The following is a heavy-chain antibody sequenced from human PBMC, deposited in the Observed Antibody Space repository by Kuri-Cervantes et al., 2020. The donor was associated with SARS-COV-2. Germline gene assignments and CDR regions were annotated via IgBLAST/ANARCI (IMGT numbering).Heavy chain of an antibody. D-gene: IGHD2-2*02. Sequence: SETLSLTCTVSGGSISSSSYYWCWIRQPPGKGLEWIVEINHSGSTNYNPSLKTRVTISVNTSKNQFSLKLSSVTAADTAVYYCARVGAGVCSSASCYSRAFDYWGQGTLVTVSS. V-gene: IGHV4-39*07. J-gene: IGHJ4*02. CDR2: INHSGST. CDR1: GGSISSSSYY. CDR3: ARVGAGVCSSASCYSRAFDY.